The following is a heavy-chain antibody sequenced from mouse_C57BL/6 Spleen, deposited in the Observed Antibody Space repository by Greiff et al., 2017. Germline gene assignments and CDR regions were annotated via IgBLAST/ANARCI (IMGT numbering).Heavy chain of an antibody. J-gene: IGHJ2*01. CDR3: ARYRTRFDY. V-gene: IGHV7-3*01. CDR2: IRNKANGYTT. Sequence: EVMLVESGGGFVQPGGSLSLSCAASGFTFTDYYMSWVRQPPGKALEWFGFIRNKANGYTTEYSASVKGRFTTSRDKSQSILYLQMNALRAEDSATYYGARYRTRFDYWGQGTTLTVSS. CDR1: GFTFTDYY.